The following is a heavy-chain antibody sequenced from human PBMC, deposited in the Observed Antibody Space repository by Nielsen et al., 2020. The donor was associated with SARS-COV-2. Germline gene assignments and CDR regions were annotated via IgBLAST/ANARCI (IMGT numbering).Heavy chain of an antibody. CDR3: ARVRITMIVVVDAFDI. J-gene: IGHJ3*02. CDR2: IYYSGST. V-gene: IGHV4-34*09. D-gene: IGHD3-22*01. CDR1: GGSFSGYY. Sequence: SETLSLTCAVYGGSFSGYYWSWIRQTPGKGLEWIGYIYYSGSTYYNPSLKSRVTIPVDTSKNQFSLKLSSVTAADTAVYYCARVRITMIVVVDAFDIWGQGTMVTVSS.